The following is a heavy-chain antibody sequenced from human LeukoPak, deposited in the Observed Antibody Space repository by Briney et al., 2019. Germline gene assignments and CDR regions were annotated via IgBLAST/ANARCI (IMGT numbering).Heavy chain of an antibody. CDR2: IDHSGST. J-gene: IGHJ6*03. D-gene: IGHD4-17*01. CDR1: GYSISSGYY. CDR3: ARVTSDGDYVIYYYYYMDV. V-gene: IGHV4-38-2*01. Sequence: SETLSLTCAVSGYSISSGYYWGWIRQPPGKGLEWIGSIDHSGSTYYNPSLKSRVTISVDTSKNQFSLKLSSVTAADTAPYHSARVTSDGDYVIYYYYYMDVWGKGTTVTVSS.